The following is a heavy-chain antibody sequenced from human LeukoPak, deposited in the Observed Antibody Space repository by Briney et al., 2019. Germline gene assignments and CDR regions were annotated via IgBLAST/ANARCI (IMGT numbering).Heavy chain of an antibody. D-gene: IGHD2-2*01. CDR2: ISGSGGST. CDR3: AKEVVPGTEYYFDY. Sequence: PGGSLRLSCGASGFPLSSHPMSWVPPATGKAVEWGSAISGSGGSTYYADSVKGRFTISRDNSKNTLYLQMNSLRAEDTAVYYCAKEVVPGTEYYFDYWGQGTLVSVSS. J-gene: IGHJ4*02. V-gene: IGHV3-23*01. CDR1: GFPLSSHP.